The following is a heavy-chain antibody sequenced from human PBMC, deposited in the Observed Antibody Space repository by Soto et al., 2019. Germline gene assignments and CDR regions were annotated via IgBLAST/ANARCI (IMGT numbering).Heavy chain of an antibody. Sequence: QVQLQESGPGLVKPSETLSLTCTVSGGSISSYYWSWIRQPPGKGLEWIGYIYYSGSTNYNPSLXTXPXIXXDTSKNRFALKLSSVTAADTAVYYCARRDGGTLDYWGQGTLVTVSS. D-gene: IGHD2-15*01. CDR1: GGSISSYY. CDR2: IYYSGST. J-gene: IGHJ4*02. V-gene: IGHV4-59*08. CDR3: ARRDGGTLDY.